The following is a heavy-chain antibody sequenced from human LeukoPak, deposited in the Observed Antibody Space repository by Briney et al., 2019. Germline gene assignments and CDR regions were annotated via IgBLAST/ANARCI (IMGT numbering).Heavy chain of an antibody. CDR1: GGSISSYY. D-gene: IGHD3-10*01. CDR2: IYYSGST. J-gene: IGHJ6*02. Sequence: SGTLSLTCTVSGGSISSYYWSWIRQPPGKGLEWIGYIYYSGSTNYNPSLKSRVTISVDTSKNQFSLKLSSVTAADTAVYYCARDSQEYYYAHMDVWGQGTTVTVSS. V-gene: IGHV4-59*01. CDR3: ARDSQEYYYAHMDV.